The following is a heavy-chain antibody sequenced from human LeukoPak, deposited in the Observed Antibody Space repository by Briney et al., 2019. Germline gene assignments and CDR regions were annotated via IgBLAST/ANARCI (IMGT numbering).Heavy chain of an antibody. Sequence: PSETLSLTCTVSGGSISSSSYYWGWIRQPPGKGLEWIGSIYYSGSTYYNPSLKSRVTISVDTSKNQFSLKLSSVTAADTAVYYCARDVRSGSEGHFDYWGQGTLVTVSS. J-gene: IGHJ4*02. CDR3: ARDVRSGSEGHFDY. CDR1: GGSISSSSYY. D-gene: IGHD1-26*01. CDR2: IYYSGST. V-gene: IGHV4-39*07.